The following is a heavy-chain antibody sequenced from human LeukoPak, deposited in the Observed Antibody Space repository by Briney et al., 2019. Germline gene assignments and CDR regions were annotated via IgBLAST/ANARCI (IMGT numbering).Heavy chain of an antibody. CDR2: INPNSGGT. Sequence: ASVKVSCKASGYMFTGHYIRWVRQAPGQGLEWMGWINPNSGGTNLKQKFQDKVTMTSDTSISTAYLELSSLRSDDTAVYFCARDLAIMVVFYYMDVWGEGTTVTVS. J-gene: IGHJ6*03. CDR3: ARDLAIMVVFYYMDV. CDR1: GYMFTGHY. V-gene: IGHV1-2*02. D-gene: IGHD3-10*01.